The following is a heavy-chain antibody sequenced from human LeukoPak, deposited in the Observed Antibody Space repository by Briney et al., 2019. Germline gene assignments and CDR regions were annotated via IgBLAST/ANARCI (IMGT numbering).Heavy chain of an antibody. J-gene: IGHJ3*02. V-gene: IGHV4-39*07. CDR3: ARGPPDCSSTSCYAFDAFDI. CDR2: MYYSGST. Sequence: PSETLSLTCTVSGGSIRITSYYWGWIRQPPGKGLEWIGRMYYSGSTYYNPSLKSRVTISVDTSKNQFSLKLSSVTAADTAVYYCARGPPDCSSTSCYAFDAFDIWGQGTMVTVSS. D-gene: IGHD2-2*01. CDR1: GGSIRITSYY.